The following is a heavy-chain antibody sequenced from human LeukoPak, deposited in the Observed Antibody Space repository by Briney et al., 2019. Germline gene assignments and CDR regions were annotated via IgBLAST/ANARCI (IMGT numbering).Heavy chain of an antibody. D-gene: IGHD3-3*01. J-gene: IGHJ3*02. Sequence: KAGGSLRLSCAASGFTFSSYSMNWVRQAPGKGLEWVSSISSSSSYIYYADSVKGRFTISRDNAKNSLYLQMNSLRAEDTAVYYCARGDDFWSGYYGHAFDIWGQGTMVTVSS. CDR1: GFTFSSYS. CDR3: ARGDDFWSGYYGHAFDI. V-gene: IGHV3-21*01. CDR2: ISSSSSYI.